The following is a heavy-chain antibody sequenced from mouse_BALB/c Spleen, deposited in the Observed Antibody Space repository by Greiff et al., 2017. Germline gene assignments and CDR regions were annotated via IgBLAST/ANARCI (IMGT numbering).Heavy chain of an antibody. J-gene: IGHJ2*01. CDR2: IDPANGNT. V-gene: IGHV14-3*02. D-gene: IGHD1-1*01. Sequence: EVQLQHSGAELVKPGASVKFSCTASCFNIKDTYMHWVKQRPEQGLEWIGRIDPANGNTKYDPKFQGKATITADTSSNTAYLQLSSLTSEDTAVYYCASTVEGYWGQGTTLTVSS. CDR3: ASTVEGY. CDR1: CFNIKDTY.